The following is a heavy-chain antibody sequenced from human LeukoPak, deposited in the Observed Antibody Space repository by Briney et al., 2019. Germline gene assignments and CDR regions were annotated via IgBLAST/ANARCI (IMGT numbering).Heavy chain of an antibody. V-gene: IGHV4-39*01. CDR2: IYYSGST. D-gene: IGHD3-3*01. CDR3: ARQHYDSSNGYFNWLDP. CDR1: GGSISSTSFY. Sequence: PSETLSLTCTVSGGSISSTSFYWGCIRQPPGKGLEWIGSIYYSGSTYYNPSLKSRVTMSVDTSKNQFSLKLSSVTAADTAVYYCARQHYDSSNGYFNWLDPWGQGTLVTVSS. J-gene: IGHJ5*02.